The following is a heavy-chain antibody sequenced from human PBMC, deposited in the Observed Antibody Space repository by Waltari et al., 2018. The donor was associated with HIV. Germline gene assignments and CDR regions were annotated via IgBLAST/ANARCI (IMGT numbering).Heavy chain of an antibody. V-gene: IGHV4-34*01. CDR2: VNHVGRP. CDR1: GGSFSGYY. J-gene: IGHJ6*01. Sequence: QVHLEQWGTGLLRPSETLSLTCAVYGGSFSGYYWSWIRQSPGRGLEWSGEVNHVGRPSYSPSLKGRVTVSVDTSKNQFSLTMRSVTAADTAVYYCARDSAPGLAVDDDDGEFFYYGLDVWGQGTTVTVSS. CDR3: ARDSAPGLAVDDDDGEFFYYGLDV. D-gene: IGHD6-19*01.